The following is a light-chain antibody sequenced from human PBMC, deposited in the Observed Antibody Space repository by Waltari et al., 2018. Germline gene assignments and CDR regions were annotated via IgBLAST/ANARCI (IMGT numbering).Light chain of an antibody. Sequence: EIVMTQSPATLSVSPGDTASLSCRASQSVSSNLAWYQQKPGQAPRLLIYGAYTRATGIPARFSGSGSGTEFTLTISSLQFEDFAVYYCQQYNNWPPLYTFGQGTKLEIK. V-gene: IGKV3-15*01. J-gene: IGKJ2*01. CDR1: QSVSSN. CDR2: GAY. CDR3: QQYNNWPPLYT.